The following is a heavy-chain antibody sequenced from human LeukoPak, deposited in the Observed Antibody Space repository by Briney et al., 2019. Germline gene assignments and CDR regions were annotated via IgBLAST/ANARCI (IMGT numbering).Heavy chain of an antibody. J-gene: IGHJ6*02. CDR2: IYYNGNT. CDR1: DGSINSYY. Sequence: SETLSLTCSVSDGSINSYYWNWIRRPPGKGLEWTGYIYYNGNTNYSPSLKSRVTMSVDTSKNLFSLKVSSVTAADTAVYYCARGRSNYCGMDVWGQGTTVTVSS. V-gene: IGHV4-59*01. D-gene: IGHD1-26*01. CDR3: ARGRSNYCGMDV.